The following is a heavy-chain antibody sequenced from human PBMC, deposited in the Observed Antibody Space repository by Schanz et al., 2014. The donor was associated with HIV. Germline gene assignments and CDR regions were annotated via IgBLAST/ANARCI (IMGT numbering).Heavy chain of an antibody. CDR2: IKSKAYGGTP. CDR1: GFTFGDYP. CDR3: RGYRFYYGVDF. J-gene: IGHJ6*02. V-gene: IGHV3-49*05. Sequence: EVQLVESGGGLVKPGRSLRLSCTASGFTFGDYPMSWFRQAPGKGLEWVGFIKSKAYGGTPEYAASVTGRFTISRDDSKNSVYLQMNSLNIEDTAVYYCRGYRFYYGVDFWGQGTTVTVS. D-gene: IGHD5-18*01.